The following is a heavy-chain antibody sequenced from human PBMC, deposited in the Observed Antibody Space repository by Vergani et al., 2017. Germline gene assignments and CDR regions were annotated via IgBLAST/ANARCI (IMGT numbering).Heavy chain of an antibody. D-gene: IGHD2-15*01. Sequence: QVQLQQSGPGLVKPSQTLSLTCAISGDSVSSNSAAWNWIRQSPSRGLEWLGRTYYRSKWYNDYAVSVKSRITINPDTSKNQFSLQLNSVTPEDTAVYYCARESPGYCSGGSCYSALGWFDPWGQGTLVTVSS. CDR1: GDSVSSNSAA. J-gene: IGHJ5*02. CDR3: ARESPGYCSGGSCYSALGWFDP. V-gene: IGHV6-1*01. CDR2: TYYRSKWYN.